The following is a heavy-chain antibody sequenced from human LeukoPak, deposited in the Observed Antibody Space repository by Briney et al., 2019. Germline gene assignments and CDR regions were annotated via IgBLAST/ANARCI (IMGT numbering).Heavy chain of an antibody. D-gene: IGHD1-14*01. Sequence: ASVKLSYTASGYTITDSYIINGLRQTPGQGLKWMGYISTYNGYTNYAQRPQGRFPLTTATSTNTAYMELRSLRSDDTAVYYCARVDHAAREGFEYWGEGALVTVSS. V-gene: IGHV1-18*01. CDR1: GYTITDSYI. J-gene: IGHJ4*02. CDR2: ISTYNGYT. CDR3: ARVDHAAREGFEY.